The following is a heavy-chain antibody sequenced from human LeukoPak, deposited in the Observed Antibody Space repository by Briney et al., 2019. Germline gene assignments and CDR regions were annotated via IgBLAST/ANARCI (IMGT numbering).Heavy chain of an antibody. CDR3: AKDRRDYGDYGVDY. CDR1: GFTFSSFG. CDR2: IRHHGWNE. Sequence: GGSLRLSCETSGFTFSSFGMHWFRQAPSKGMEWVAFIRHHGWNESYADSVKGRFTISRDNSKHTLYLQMNSPRVEDTAVYSCAKDRRDYGDYGVDYWGQGTLVTVSS. D-gene: IGHD4-17*01. V-gene: IGHV3-30*02. J-gene: IGHJ4*02.